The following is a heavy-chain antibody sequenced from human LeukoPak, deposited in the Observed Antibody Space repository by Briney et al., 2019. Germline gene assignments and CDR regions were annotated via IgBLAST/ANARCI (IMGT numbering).Heavy chain of an antibody. D-gene: IGHD4-17*01. CDR2: IYSGGST. CDR3: ARDHYGDYVSAFDI. CDR1: GFTVSSNY. V-gene: IGHV3-66*01. Sequence: PGGSLRLSCAASGFTVSSNYMSWVRQAPGKGLELVAVIYSGGSTYYADSVKGRFTISRDNSKNTLYLQMNSLSAEDTAVYYCARDHYGDYVSAFDIWGQGTMVTVSS. J-gene: IGHJ3*02.